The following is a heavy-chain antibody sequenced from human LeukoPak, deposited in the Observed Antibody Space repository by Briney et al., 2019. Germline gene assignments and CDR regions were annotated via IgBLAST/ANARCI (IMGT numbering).Heavy chain of an antibody. CDR2: IYYSGST. J-gene: IGHJ4*02. Sequence: PSETLSLTCTVSGGSISSSSYYWGWIRQPPGKGLEWIGSIYYSGSTYYNPSLKSRVTISVDKSKNQFSLKLSSVTAADTAVYYCARVSYSSRANDYWGQGTLVTVSS. CDR3: ARVSYSSRANDY. D-gene: IGHD6-13*01. V-gene: IGHV4-39*07. CDR1: GGSISSSSYY.